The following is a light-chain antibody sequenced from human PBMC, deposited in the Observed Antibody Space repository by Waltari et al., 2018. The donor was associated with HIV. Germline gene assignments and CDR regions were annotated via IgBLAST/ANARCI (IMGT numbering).Light chain of an antibody. CDR2: VAGSGNY. CDR3: ETWDSNTRV. J-gene: IGLJ3*02. Sequence: QPVLTQSSSASASLGSSVELTCTLSDGHSDYVIAWHQQQPGKAPRYLMKVAGSGNYNMGSGVPDRCSGSSAGADRFLISSKLHSDDEATYYCETWDSNTRVFAGGTELTVL. V-gene: IGLV4-60*03. CDR1: DGHSDYV.